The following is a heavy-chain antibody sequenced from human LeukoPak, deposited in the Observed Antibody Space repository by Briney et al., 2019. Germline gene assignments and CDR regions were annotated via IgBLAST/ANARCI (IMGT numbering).Heavy chain of an antibody. CDR3: ARVPHYSSGREYFQH. Sequence: PGGSLRLSCAASGFTFSSYWMQWIRQAPGKGLVWVSRINSDGSSTSYADSVKGRFTISRDNAKNTLYLQMNSLRAEDTAVYYCARVPHYSSGREYFQHWGQGTLVTVSS. D-gene: IGHD6-19*01. CDR1: GFTFSSYW. J-gene: IGHJ1*01. V-gene: IGHV3-74*01. CDR2: INSDGSST.